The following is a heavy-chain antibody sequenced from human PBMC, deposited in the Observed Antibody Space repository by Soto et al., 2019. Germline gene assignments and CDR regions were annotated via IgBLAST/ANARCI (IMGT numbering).Heavy chain of an antibody. CDR3: AGADYGDYHIDY. V-gene: IGHV3-30*03. Sequence: GGSLRLSCAASGFTFSSYGMHWVRQAPGKGLEWVAVISYDGSNKYYADSVKGRFTISRDNSKNTLYLQMNSLRAEDTAVYYCAGADYGDYHIDYWGQGTLVTVSS. J-gene: IGHJ4*02. CDR2: ISYDGSNK. CDR1: GFTFSSYG. D-gene: IGHD4-17*01.